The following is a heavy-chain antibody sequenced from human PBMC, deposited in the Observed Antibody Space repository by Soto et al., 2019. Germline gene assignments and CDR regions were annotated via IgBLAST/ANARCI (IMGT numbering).Heavy chain of an antibody. CDR2: ISYDGSNK. Sequence: GGSLRLSCAASGFTFSSYGMHWVRQAPGKGLEWVAVISYDGSNKYYADSVKGRFTISRDNSKNTLYLQMNSLRAEDTAVYYCAAVYYDFLAPYGMDVWGQGTTVTVSS. J-gene: IGHJ6*02. V-gene: IGHV3-30*03. CDR3: AAVYYDFLAPYGMDV. D-gene: IGHD3-3*01. CDR1: GFTFSSYG.